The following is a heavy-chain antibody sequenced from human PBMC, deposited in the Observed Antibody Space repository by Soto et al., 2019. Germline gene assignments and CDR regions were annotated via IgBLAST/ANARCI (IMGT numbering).Heavy chain of an antibody. V-gene: IGHV4-59*01. CDR1: GGSISSYY. J-gene: IGHJ4*02. CDR3: ARTLHRYGPRIHY. CDR2: IYYSGST. Sequence: SETLSLTCTVSGGSISSYYWSWIRQPPGKGLEWIGYIYYSGSTNYNPSLKSRVTISVDTSKNQFSLKLSSVTAADTAVYYCARTLHRYGPRIHYPGQATLVTVSS. D-gene: IGHD5-18*01.